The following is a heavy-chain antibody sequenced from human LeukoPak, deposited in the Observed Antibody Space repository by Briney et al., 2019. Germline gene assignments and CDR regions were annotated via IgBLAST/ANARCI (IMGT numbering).Heavy chain of an antibody. Sequence: GGSLRLSCAASGITLSSYDMHWVRQAPGKALEWVAVISYDGSNKDYADSVKGRFTISRDNSKNTVSLQMNSLGAEDTAVYYCARGNGSGSFDYWGQGTLVTVSS. CDR3: ARGNGSGSFDY. J-gene: IGHJ4*02. CDR1: GITLSSYD. V-gene: IGHV3-30-3*01. D-gene: IGHD3-10*01. CDR2: ISYDGSNK.